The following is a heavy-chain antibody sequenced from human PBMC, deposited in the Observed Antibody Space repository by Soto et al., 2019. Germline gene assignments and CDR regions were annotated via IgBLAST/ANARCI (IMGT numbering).Heavy chain of an antibody. CDR3: ARFLGGDCSGFVRHGVAYYGMDV. D-gene: IGHD2-21*02. CDR1: GVSISSGSYY. CDR2: IYYSGSTGST. V-gene: IGHV4-39*01. J-gene: IGHJ6*02. Sequence: PSETLSLTCTVSGVSISSGSYYWGWIRQPPGKGLEWIGSIYYSGSTGSTYYNPSLKSRVTISVDTSRNQFSLKLNSVTAADTAVYYCARFLGGDCSGFVRHGVAYYGMDVWGQGTTVTVSS.